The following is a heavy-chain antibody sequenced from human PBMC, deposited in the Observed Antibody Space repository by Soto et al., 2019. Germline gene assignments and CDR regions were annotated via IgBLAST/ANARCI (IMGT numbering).Heavy chain of an antibody. V-gene: IGHV3-48*02. J-gene: IGHJ4*02. D-gene: IGHD5-12*01. CDR1: GLTFTGYS. Sequence: EVQLVESGGGLIQPGGSLRLSCAVSGLTFTGYSMNWVLQSPGKGLEWVSFINSGSSTIFYADSVKGRFTISRDNAKSSLYLEKNSLRDEDTAVYYCASVGGATMATMYFDPWGQGTLVTVSS. CDR3: ASVGGATMATMYFDP. CDR2: INSGSSTI.